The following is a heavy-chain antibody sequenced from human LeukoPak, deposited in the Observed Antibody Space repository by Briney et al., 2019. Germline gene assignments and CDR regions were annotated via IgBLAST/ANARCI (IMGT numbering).Heavy chain of an antibody. CDR3: ARDLRYCGSTSCYAALGY. J-gene: IGHJ4*02. V-gene: IGHV3-33*01. Sequence: PGRSLRLSCAASGFTFSSYGMHWVRQAPGKGLEWVAVIWYDGSNKYYADSVKGRFTISRDNSKNTLYLQMNSLRAEDTAVYYCARDLRYCGSTSCYAALGYWGQGTLVTVSS. D-gene: IGHD2-2*01. CDR2: IWYDGSNK. CDR1: GFTFSSYG.